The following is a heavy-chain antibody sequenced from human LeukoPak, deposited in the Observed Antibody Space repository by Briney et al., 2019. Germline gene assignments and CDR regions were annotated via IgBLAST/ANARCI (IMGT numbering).Heavy chain of an antibody. V-gene: IGHV3-33*01. CDR2: IWYDGSNK. CDR1: GFTFSSYG. J-gene: IGHJ4*02. D-gene: IGHD4-23*01. CDR3: ARFHQIRWYRYFDY. Sequence: GGSLRLSCAASGFTFSSYGMHWVRQAPGKGLEWVAVIWYDGSNKYYADSVKGRFTISRDNSKNTLYLQMNSLRAEDTAVYYCARFHQIRWYRYFDYWGQGTLVTVSS.